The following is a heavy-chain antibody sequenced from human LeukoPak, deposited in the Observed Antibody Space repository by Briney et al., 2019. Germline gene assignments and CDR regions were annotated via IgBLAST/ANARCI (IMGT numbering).Heavy chain of an antibody. J-gene: IGHJ4*02. CDR1: GGSISSSSYY. V-gene: IGHV4-39*01. Sequence: SETLSLTCTVSGGSISSSSYYWGWIRQPPGKGLEWIGSIYYSGSTYYDPSLKSRVTISVDTSKNQFSLKLSSVTAADTAVYYCARAINNFDYWGQGTLVTVSS. CDR2: IYYSGST. CDR3: ARAINNFDY.